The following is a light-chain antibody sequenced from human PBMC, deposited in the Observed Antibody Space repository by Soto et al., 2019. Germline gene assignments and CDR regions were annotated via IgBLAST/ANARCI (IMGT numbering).Light chain of an antibody. V-gene: IGKV1-39*01. CDR3: QQSYSTPQT. J-gene: IGKJ1*01. CDR1: QSVSSY. CDR2: AAS. Sequence: TQSPATLSLSPGERATLSCRASQSVSSYLAWYQQKPGKAPKLLIYAASSLQSGVPSRFSGSGSGTDFTLTISSLQPEDFATYYCQQSYSTPQTFGQGTKVDIK.